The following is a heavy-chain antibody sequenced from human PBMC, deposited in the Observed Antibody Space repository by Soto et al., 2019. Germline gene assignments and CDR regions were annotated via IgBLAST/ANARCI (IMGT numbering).Heavy chain of an antibody. D-gene: IGHD3-3*01. CDR3: VRDRIPVIIAVECAFDV. J-gene: IGHJ3*01. V-gene: IGHV3-9*01. Sequence: EVQLVESGGGLAQPGRSLRLSCAASGFGFDHYAMHWVRQVEGKGLEWVAGISWDADDIAYGDSVKGRFTISRDNARNSLYLQKNSLRPEDTALYFCVRDRIPVIIAVECAFDVWGQGTVVSVSS. CDR1: GFGFDHYA. CDR2: ISWDADDI.